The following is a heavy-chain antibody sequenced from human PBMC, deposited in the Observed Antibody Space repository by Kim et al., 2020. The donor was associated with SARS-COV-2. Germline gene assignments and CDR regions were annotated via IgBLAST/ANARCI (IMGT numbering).Heavy chain of an antibody. CDR2: ISYDGNNK. Sequence: GGSLRLSCVAPGFTFSSYTMHWVRQAPGKGLEWVAFISYDGNNKDSADSLKDRFTSSRDNSKNTLYLQMNSLIAEDTAMYHCARGDYGGSGCYYGWYFDL. CDR3: ARGDYGGSGCYYGWYFDL. CDR1: GFTFSSYT. J-gene: IGHJ2*01. V-gene: IGHV3-30-3*01. D-gene: IGHD3-22*01.